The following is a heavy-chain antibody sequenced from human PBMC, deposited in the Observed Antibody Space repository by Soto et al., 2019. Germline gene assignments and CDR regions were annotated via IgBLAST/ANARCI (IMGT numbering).Heavy chain of an antibody. CDR3: ARDLWGYCGVDCYPLDV. J-gene: IGHJ6*02. CDR1: GAAIIRYY. Sequence: SETLSLTCTVSGAAIIRYYCSWIRQSPLKVLELVGCLYNALSTIYNPSLKSRVTVSLETSKKRFSLKVDSVAASYTAVYYWARDLWGYCGVDCYPLDVWGQGTTVTVSS. V-gene: IGHV4-59*01. D-gene: IGHD2-21*02. CDR2: LYNALST.